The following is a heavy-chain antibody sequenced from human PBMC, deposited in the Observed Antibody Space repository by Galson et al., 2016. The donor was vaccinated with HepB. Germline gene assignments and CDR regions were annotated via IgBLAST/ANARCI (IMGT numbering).Heavy chain of an antibody. CDR3: ARDPRKIRYQLLEIYYYYAMDV. CDR2: ISAYNGNT. CDR1: GYTFTTYG. Sequence: SVKVSCKASGYTFTTYGISWVRQAPGQGLEWMGWISAYNGNTDYAQKLQGRVTMTTDTSTSTAYMELRSLRSDDTAVYYCARDPRKIRYQLLEIYYYYAMDVWGQGTMVTVS. V-gene: IGHV1-18*01. J-gene: IGHJ6*02. D-gene: IGHD2-2*01.